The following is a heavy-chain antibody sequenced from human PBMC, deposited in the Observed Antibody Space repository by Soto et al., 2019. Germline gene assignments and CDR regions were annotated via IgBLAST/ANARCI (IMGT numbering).Heavy chain of an antibody. D-gene: IGHD4-17*01. Sequence: PLETLSLTWTVSGGSISSGGYYWSWIRQHPGKGLEWIGYIYYSGSTYYNPSLKSRVTISVDTSKNQFSLKLSSVTAADTAVYYCVGNEYGEYFTPHYFDYWGQGTLVTVSS. CDR3: VGNEYGEYFTPHYFDY. V-gene: IGHV4-31*02. CDR1: GGSISSGGYY. CDR2: IYYSGST. J-gene: IGHJ4*02.